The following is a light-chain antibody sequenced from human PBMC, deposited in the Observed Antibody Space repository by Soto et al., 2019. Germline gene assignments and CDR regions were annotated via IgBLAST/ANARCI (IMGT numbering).Light chain of an antibody. CDR3: KQYNNWPFS. J-gene: IGKJ5*01. CDR1: QGVTTN. Sequence: EIVMTQSPASLSVSPGERVTLSCRAGQGVTTNFAWYQQKSGQSPRLLIYDVYTRATGVQARFSGTGSETDFTLTIRGLQSEDSAVYFCKQYNNWPFSFGQGTRLEIK. CDR2: DVY. V-gene: IGKV3-15*01.